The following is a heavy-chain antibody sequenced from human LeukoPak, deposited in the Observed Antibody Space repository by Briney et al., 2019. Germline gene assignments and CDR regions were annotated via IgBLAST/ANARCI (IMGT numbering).Heavy chain of an antibody. CDR2: ISYDGSNK. CDR3: AKDLYSGYEYYFDY. V-gene: IGHV3-30*18. CDR1: GFTLSSYG. D-gene: IGHD5-12*01. Sequence: PGGSLRLSCAASGFTLSSYGMHWVRQAPGKGLEWVAVISYDGSNKYYADSVKGRFTISRDNSKNTLYLQMNSLRAEDTAVYYCAKDLYSGYEYYFDYWGQGTLVTVSS. J-gene: IGHJ4*02.